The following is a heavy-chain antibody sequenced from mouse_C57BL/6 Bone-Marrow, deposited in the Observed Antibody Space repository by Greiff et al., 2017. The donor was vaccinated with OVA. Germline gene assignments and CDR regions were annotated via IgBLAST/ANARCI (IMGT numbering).Heavy chain of an antibody. J-gene: IGHJ1*03. D-gene: IGHD2-5*01. CDR2: IHPSDSDT. V-gene: IGHV1-74*01. CDR3: AMGGYYSNYGDWYFDV. Sequence: QVHVKQSGAELVKPGASVKVSCKASGYTFTSYWMHWVKQRPGQGLEWIGRIHPSDSDTNYNQKFKGKATLTVDKSSSTAYMQLRSLTSEDSAVYDCAMGGYYSNYGDWYFDVWGTGTTVTVSS. CDR1: GYTFTSYW.